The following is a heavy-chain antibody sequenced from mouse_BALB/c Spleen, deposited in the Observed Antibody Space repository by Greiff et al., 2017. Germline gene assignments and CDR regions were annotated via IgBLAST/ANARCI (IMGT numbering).Heavy chain of an antibody. CDR3: ARAAYGNLAWFAY. CDR1: GFNIKDTY. CDR2: IDPANGNT. J-gene: IGHJ3*01. D-gene: IGHD2-10*02. Sequence: EVMLVDSGAELVKPGASVKLSCTASGFNIKDTYMHWVKQRPEQGLEWIGRIDPANGNTKYDPKFQGKATITADTSSNTAYLQLSSLTSEDTAVYYCARAAYGNLAWFAYWGQGTLVTVSA. V-gene: IGHV14-3*02.